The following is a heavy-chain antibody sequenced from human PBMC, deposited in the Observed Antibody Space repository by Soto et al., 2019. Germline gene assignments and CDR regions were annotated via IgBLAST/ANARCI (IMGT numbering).Heavy chain of an antibody. J-gene: IGHJ4*02. CDR3: ARLRDAVATHDY. Sequence: ASVKVSCKTSGYSFIDYYVHWVRQAPGQGLEWVGWVNPNSGASNYAEKFQGRVTMTRDRSVTTVYMELTGLRSDDTAIYYCARLRDAVATHDYWGQGTLVTVSS. CDR1: GYSFIDYY. V-gene: IGHV1-2*02. D-gene: IGHD5-12*01. CDR2: VNPNSGAS.